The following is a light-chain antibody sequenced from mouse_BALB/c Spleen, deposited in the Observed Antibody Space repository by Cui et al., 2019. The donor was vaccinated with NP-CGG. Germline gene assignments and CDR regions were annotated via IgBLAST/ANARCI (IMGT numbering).Light chain of an antibody. Sequence: QAVVTQEYALTTSPGETVKLTCRSSTGAVTTSNYANWVQEKPDHLFTGLIGGTNNRAPGVPAKFSGFLIGDKAALTITGAQTEDETIYFCALWYSNHWVFGGGTKLTVL. J-gene: IGLJ1*01. CDR2: GTN. V-gene: IGLV1*01. CDR1: TGAVTTSNY. CDR3: ALWYSNHWV.